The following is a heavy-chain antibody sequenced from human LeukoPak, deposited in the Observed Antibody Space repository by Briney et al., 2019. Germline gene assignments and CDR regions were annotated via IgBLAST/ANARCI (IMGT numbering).Heavy chain of an antibody. CDR3: ARGTSIVRGIIDY. Sequence: ASVKVSCKASGYIFTGYYMHWVRQAPGQGLEWMGWINTDSGGTNYAQKFQGRVTLTRDTSITTAYMEPNRLRSDDTAVYYCARGTSIVRGIIDYWGQGTLVTVSS. J-gene: IGHJ4*02. CDR1: GYIFTGYY. CDR2: INTDSGGT. D-gene: IGHD3-10*01. V-gene: IGHV1-2*02.